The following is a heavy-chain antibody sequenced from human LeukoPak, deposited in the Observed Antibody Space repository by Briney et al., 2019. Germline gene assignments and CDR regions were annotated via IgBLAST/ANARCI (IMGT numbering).Heavy chain of an antibody. D-gene: IGHD6-13*01. CDR1: GGSISSGGYS. CDR2: IYHSGST. Sequence: SQTLSLTCAVSGGSISSGGYSWSWIRQPPGKGLEWIGYIYHSGSTYYNPSLKSRVTISVDRSKNQFSLKLSSVTAADTAVYYCARGGQQLGPWGQGTLVTVSS. J-gene: IGHJ5*02. V-gene: IGHV4-30-2*01. CDR3: ARGGQQLGP.